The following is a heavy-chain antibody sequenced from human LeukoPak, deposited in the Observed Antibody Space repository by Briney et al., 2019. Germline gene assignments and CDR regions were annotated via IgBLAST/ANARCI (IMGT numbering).Heavy chain of an antibody. Sequence: SQTLSLTCTVSGGSISSGSYYWSWIRQPAGKGLEWIGRIYTSGSTNYNPSLKSRVTVSVDTSKNQFSLKLSSVTAADTAVYYCARGTRYYYDSSDLSPFSSYYYYYMDVWGKGTTVTISS. CDR1: GGSISSGSYY. CDR2: IYTSGST. D-gene: IGHD3-22*01. CDR3: ARGTRYYYDSSDLSPFSSYYYYYMDV. J-gene: IGHJ6*03. V-gene: IGHV4-61*02.